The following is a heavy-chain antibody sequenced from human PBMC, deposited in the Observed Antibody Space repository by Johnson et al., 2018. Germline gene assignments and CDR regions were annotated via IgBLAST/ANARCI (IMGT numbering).Heavy chain of an antibody. Sequence: VQLVQSGGGLVQPGGSLKLSCAASGITFSGSAIHWVRQASGKGLEWVGRIRSKANNYATEYAASVTGRFTISRDDSKKTTYLQMNSLKTEDTAVYYCSRHDRGEDYSNLNSYMDVWGKGTTVTVS. CDR2: IRSKANNYAT. CDR1: GITFSGSA. V-gene: IGHV3-73*01. J-gene: IGHJ6*03. CDR3: SRHDRGEDYSNLNSYMDV. D-gene: IGHD4-11*01.